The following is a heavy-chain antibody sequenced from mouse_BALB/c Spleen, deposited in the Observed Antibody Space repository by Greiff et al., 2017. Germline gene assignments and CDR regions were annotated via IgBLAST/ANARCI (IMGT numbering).Heavy chain of an antibody. J-gene: IGHJ2*01. Sequence: EVKVVESGGGLVKPGGSLKLSCAASGFTFSSYAMSWVRQTPEKRLEWVATISSGGSYTYYPDSVKGRFTISRDNAKNTLYLQMSSLRSEDTAMYYCARPPVFDYWGQGTTLTVSS. CDR2: ISSGGSYT. V-gene: IGHV5-9-3*01. CDR3: ARPPVFDY. CDR1: GFTFSSYA.